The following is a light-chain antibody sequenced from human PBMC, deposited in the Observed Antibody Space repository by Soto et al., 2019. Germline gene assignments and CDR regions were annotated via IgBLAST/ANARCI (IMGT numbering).Light chain of an antibody. CDR3: QQYDKWPPVT. CDR1: QSVSSN. V-gene: IGKV3-15*01. CDR2: GAS. Sequence: IVMTQSPATLSVSPWERATLSCRASQSVSSNLAWYQQTPGQAPRLLIYGASTRATGIPVRFSGSGSGTEFTLTISSLQSEDFAVYYCQQYDKWPPVTFGQGTRLEIK. J-gene: IGKJ5*01.